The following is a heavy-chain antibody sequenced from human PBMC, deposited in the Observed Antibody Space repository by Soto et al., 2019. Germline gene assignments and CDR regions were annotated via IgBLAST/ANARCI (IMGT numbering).Heavy chain of an antibody. CDR1: GGPFSSDS. CDR3: ARTICGAAAAIPRPFDV. D-gene: IGHD6-13*01. V-gene: IGHV1-69*01. Sequence: QVHLVQSGAEVRKPGSSAKLSCKASGGPFSSDSIPWLRQAPGHTLAWIGGIIPLFGSGNVADRLKARVTVSADESASTVYLELRSLRSEDTATYYCARTICGAAAAIPRPFDVWGHWTMVSVSA. CDR2: IIPLFGSG. J-gene: IGHJ3*01.